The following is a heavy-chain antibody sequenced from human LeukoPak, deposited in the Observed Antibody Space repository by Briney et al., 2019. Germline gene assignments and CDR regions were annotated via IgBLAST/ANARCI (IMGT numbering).Heavy chain of an antibody. J-gene: IGHJ4*02. CDR2: IIPIFGTA. Sequence: ASVKVSCKASGGTFSSYAISWVRQAPGQGLEWMGGIIPIFGTANYAQKFQGRVTITADESTSTAYMELSSLRSEDTAVYYCARGAGYNYPYYFDYWGQGTLVTVSS. V-gene: IGHV1-69*13. CDR1: GGTFSSYA. D-gene: IGHD5-24*01. CDR3: ARGAGYNYPYYFDY.